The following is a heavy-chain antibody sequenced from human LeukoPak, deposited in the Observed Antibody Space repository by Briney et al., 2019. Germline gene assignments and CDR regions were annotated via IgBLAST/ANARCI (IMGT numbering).Heavy chain of an antibody. D-gene: IGHD3-22*01. CDR2: INWNGGST. Sequence: PGGSLRLSCAASGFTFDDYGMSWVRQAPGKGLEWVSGINWNGGSTGYADSVKGQFTISRDNAKNSLYLQMNSLRAEDTALYYCARDYYDSSGYYYFDYWGQGTLVTVSS. CDR1: GFTFDDYG. V-gene: IGHV3-20*04. CDR3: ARDYYDSSGYYYFDY. J-gene: IGHJ4*02.